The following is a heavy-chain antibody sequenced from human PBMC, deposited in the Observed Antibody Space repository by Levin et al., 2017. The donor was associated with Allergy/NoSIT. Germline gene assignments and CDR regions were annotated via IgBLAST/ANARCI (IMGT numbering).Heavy chain of an antibody. V-gene: IGHV3-7*01. Sequence: ASVKVSCAASGFTLSTYWMTWVRQPPGKGLERVADINQDGSDKQHVDSVKGRFTISRDNAKNSLYLQMSSLRVEDTAVYYCARHMSRGGRGDDYWGQGTLVTVSS. CDR3: ARHMSRGGRGDDY. CDR2: INQDGSDK. CDR1: GFTLSTYW. J-gene: IGHJ4*02. D-gene: IGHD1-1*01.